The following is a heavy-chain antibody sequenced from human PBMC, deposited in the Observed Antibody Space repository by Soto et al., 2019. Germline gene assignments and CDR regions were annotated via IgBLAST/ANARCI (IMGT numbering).Heavy chain of an antibody. CDR3: AKTLYYYDSSGYQ. Sequence: EVQLLESGGGLVQPGGSLRLSCAASGFTFSSYAMSWVRQAPGKGLEWVSAISGSGGSTYYADSVKGRFTISRDNSNNTLYLQMNSLRAEDTAVYYCAKTLYYYDSSGYQWGQGTLVTVSS. V-gene: IGHV3-23*01. J-gene: IGHJ4*02. CDR2: ISGSGGST. D-gene: IGHD3-22*01. CDR1: GFTFSSYA.